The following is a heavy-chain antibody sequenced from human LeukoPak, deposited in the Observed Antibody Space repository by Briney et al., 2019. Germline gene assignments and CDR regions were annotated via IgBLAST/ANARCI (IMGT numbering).Heavy chain of an antibody. J-gene: IGHJ4*02. CDR3: ARDRPHYGILTGYYSDD. Sequence: GGSLRLSCAASGFTFSSYWMSWVRQAPGKGLEWVANIKQDGSEKYYVDSVKGRFTISRDNAKNSLYLQMNSLRAEDTAVYYCARDRPHYGILTGYYSDDWGQGTLVTVSS. V-gene: IGHV3-7*01. CDR1: GFTFSSYW. CDR2: IKQDGSEK. D-gene: IGHD3-9*01.